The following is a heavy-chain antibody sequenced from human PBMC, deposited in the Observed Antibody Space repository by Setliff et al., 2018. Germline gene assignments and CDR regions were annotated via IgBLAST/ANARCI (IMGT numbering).Heavy chain of an antibody. Sequence: ASVKVSCKASGHTFIDYGVSWVRQAPGQGLEWVGWISPYTGKTYLAPKFQDRVTLTTHTSTNMGYLELRDLRSDDTAVYYCLRLVRYCTKIACQATSGDEVWGLGTLVTVSS. CDR1: GHTFIDYG. V-gene: IGHV1-18*01. CDR3: LRLVRYCTKIACQATSGDEV. J-gene: IGHJ4*02. CDR2: ISPYTGKT. D-gene: IGHD2-8*01.